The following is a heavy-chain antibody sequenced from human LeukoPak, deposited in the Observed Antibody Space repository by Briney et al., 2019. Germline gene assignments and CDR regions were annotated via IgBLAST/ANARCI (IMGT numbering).Heavy chain of an antibody. CDR1: GFTFDDYA. Sequence: GGSLRLSCAASGFTFDDYAMHWVRQAPGKGLEWVSLISGDGGSTYYADSVKGRFTISRDNSKASLFLQMNSLTTDDTALYYCAKSHIAVADFDYWGQGTLVTVSS. D-gene: IGHD6-19*01. J-gene: IGHJ4*02. CDR3: AKSHIAVADFDY. CDR2: ISGDGGST. V-gene: IGHV3-43*02.